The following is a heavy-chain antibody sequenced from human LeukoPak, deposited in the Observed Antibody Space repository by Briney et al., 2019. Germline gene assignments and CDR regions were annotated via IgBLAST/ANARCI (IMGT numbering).Heavy chain of an antibody. D-gene: IGHD6-13*01. CDR3: AKDQSWAAAGSFDY. CDR2: IRYDGSNK. CDR1: GFTFSSYG. Sequence: PGGSLILSCAASGFTFSSYGMHWVRQAPGKGLEWVAFIRYDGSNKYYADSVKGRFTISRDNSKNTLYLQMNSLRAEDTAVYYCAKDQSWAAAGSFDYWGQGTLVTVSS. V-gene: IGHV3-30*02. J-gene: IGHJ4*02.